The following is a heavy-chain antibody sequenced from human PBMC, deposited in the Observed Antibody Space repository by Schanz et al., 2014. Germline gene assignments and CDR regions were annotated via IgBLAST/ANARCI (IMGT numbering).Heavy chain of an antibody. V-gene: IGHV4-4*02. D-gene: IGHD3-10*01. CDR1: GASVSSDNW. J-gene: IGHJ4*02. CDR3: ARGGQGFGEPHQRLFEY. Sequence: QVQLEESGAGLVKPSGTLSLTCAVSGASVSSDNWWNWVRQPPGKGLEWIGEIYDSGNTNYNPSRKSRVTMSVDDSKTQFSLQLTSVTAADTAVYYCARGGQGFGEPHQRLFEYWGPGTLVTVSS. CDR2: IYDSGNT.